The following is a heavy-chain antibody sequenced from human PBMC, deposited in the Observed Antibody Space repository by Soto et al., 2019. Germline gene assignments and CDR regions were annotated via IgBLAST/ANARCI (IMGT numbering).Heavy chain of an antibody. J-gene: IGHJ4*02. Sequence: GGSLRLSCAASGFTFSSYAMIWVRQAPGKGLEWVSAISGSGGSTYYADSVKGRFTISRDNSKNTLYLQMNSLRAEDTAVYYCAKNSFGVVLHFDYWGQGTLVTVSS. V-gene: IGHV3-23*01. D-gene: IGHD3-3*01. CDR3: AKNSFGVVLHFDY. CDR1: GFTFSSYA. CDR2: ISGSGGST.